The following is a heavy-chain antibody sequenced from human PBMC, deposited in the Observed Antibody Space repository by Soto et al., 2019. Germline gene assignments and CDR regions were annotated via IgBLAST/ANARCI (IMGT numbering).Heavy chain of an antibody. CDR2: LSGDSSTK. CDR3: ARGFTYKLVVDF. D-gene: IGHD1-1*01. CDR1: GFTFSDFS. Sequence: EVLLVESGGDLVQPGGSLRLSCAASGFTFSDFSMNWVRQAPGKGLEWVACLSGDSSTKYYTDSVKARFSISRDNARNPLGMQLTALRDVQLALYFCARGFTYKLVVDFWGKGTTVTVSS. J-gene: IGHJ6*04. V-gene: IGHV3-48*02.